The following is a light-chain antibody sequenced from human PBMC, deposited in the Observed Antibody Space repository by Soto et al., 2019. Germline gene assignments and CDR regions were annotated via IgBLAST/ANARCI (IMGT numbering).Light chain of an antibody. CDR1: SSDVGGYNY. CDR3: SSYTSSSTPV. J-gene: IGLJ2*01. CDR2: DVS. Sequence: QSVLTQPASVSGSPGQSITISCTGTSSDVGGYNYVSWYQQHPGKSPKLMLYDVSTRPSGVSNRCSGFKSGTTASLTISGIQAADAADYYCSSYTSSSTPVFGGWTKLNVL. V-gene: IGLV2-14*01.